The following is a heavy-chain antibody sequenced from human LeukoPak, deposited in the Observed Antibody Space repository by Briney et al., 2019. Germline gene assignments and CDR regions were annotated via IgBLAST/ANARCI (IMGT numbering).Heavy chain of an antibody. J-gene: IGHJ5*02. CDR2: INWNGGST. D-gene: IGHD6-13*01. V-gene: IGHV3-20*04. Sequence: GGSLRLSCAASGFTFDDYGMSWVRQAPGKGLEWVSGINWNGGSTGYADSVKGRFTISRDNAKNSLYLQMNSLRAEDTAVYYCARDSAAAGTWWFDPWGQGTLVTVSS. CDR1: GFTFDDYG. CDR3: ARDSAAAGTWWFDP.